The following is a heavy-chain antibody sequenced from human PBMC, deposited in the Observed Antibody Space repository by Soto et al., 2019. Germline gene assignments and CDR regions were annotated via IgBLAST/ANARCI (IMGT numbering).Heavy chain of an antibody. CDR1: GFTFSSYA. Sequence: PGGSLRLSCAASGFTFSSYAMSWVRQAPGKGLEWVSAISGSGGSTYYADSVKGRFTISRDNSKNTLYLQMNSLRAEDTAVYYCAKDKVRITIFGVVKLPGGMDVWGQGTTVTVSS. CDR2: ISGSGGST. J-gene: IGHJ6*02. D-gene: IGHD3-3*01. CDR3: AKDKVRITIFGVVKLPGGMDV. V-gene: IGHV3-23*01.